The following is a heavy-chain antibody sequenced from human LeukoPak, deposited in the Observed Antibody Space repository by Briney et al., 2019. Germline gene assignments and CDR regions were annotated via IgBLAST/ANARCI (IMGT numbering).Heavy chain of an antibody. Sequence: GGSLRLSCAASGFTFSSHSMNWVRQAPGKGLEWVSSISSSSSSIYYADSVKGRFTISRDNAKNSLYLQMNSLRAEDTAVYYCARASGDIVETATMGSYWGQGTLVTAS. J-gene: IGHJ4*02. CDR1: GFTFSSHS. CDR3: ARASGDIVETATMGSY. D-gene: IGHD5-18*01. CDR2: ISSSSSSI. V-gene: IGHV3-21*01.